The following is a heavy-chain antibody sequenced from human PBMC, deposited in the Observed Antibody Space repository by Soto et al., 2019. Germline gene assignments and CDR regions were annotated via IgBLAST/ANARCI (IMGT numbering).Heavy chain of an antibody. CDR1: GFTFSTYW. J-gene: IGHJ6*02. CDR2: ISYDGSNK. CDR3: ALNRGGSSSWYLPGFHGMDV. D-gene: IGHD6-13*01. Sequence: GGSLRLSCAASGFTFSTYWMHWVRQPPGKGLEWVAVISYDGSNKYYADSVKGRFTISRDNSKNTLYLQMNSLRAEDTAVYYCALNRGGSSSWYLPGFHGMDVWGQGTTVTVSS. V-gene: IGHV3-30*03.